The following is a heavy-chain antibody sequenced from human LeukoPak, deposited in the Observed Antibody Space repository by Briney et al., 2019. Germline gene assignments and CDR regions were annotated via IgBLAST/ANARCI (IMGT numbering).Heavy chain of an antibody. CDR3: ARLTYYYDSSGFKDFDY. J-gene: IGHJ4*02. Sequence: GESLKISCKGSGYSFTSYWLGWVRQLPGKGLEWMGIIYPGDSDTRYSPSFQGQVTISADKSISTAYLQWSSLKASDTAMYYCARLTYYYDSSGFKDFDYWGQGTLVTVSS. CDR2: IYPGDSDT. D-gene: IGHD3-22*01. CDR1: GYSFTSYW. V-gene: IGHV5-51*01.